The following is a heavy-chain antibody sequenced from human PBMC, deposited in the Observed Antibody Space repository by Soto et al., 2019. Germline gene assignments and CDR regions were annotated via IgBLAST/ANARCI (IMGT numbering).Heavy chain of an antibody. Sequence: QVQLVQSGAEVKKPGASVKVSCKASGHTFTGHHMHWVRQAPGQGLEWMGYIDLDNDNRASAQKFQGRVTTTRDTSITTAYMELSGLRSDDTAVYYCGLEPTVTGGFDYWGQGTLVTVSS. J-gene: IGHJ4*02. CDR3: GLEPTVTGGFDY. V-gene: IGHV1-2*02. CDR2: IDLDNDNR. CDR1: GHTFTGHH. D-gene: IGHD4-17*01.